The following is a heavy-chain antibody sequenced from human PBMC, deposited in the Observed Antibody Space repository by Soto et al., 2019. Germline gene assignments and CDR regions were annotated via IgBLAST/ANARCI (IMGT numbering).Heavy chain of an antibody. V-gene: IGHV1-18*01. CDR1: GYTFTSYG. CDR3: ARLWGYGDYGEMGY. Sequence: QVQLVQSGAEVKKPGASVKVSCKASGYTFTSYGISWVRQAPGQGLGWRGWISAYNGNTNYAQKLQGRVTMTTDTSTRTAYMELRSLRYDDTAVYYCARLWGYGDYGEMGYWGQGTLVTVSS. CDR2: ISAYNGNT. J-gene: IGHJ4*02. D-gene: IGHD4-17*01.